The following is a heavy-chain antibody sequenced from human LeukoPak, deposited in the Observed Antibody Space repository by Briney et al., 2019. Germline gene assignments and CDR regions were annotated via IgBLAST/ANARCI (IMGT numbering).Heavy chain of an antibody. V-gene: IGHV3-30*02. Sequence: GGSLRLSCAASGFTFNTYGMHWVRQAPGKGLEWVTFIRYDGSNKYYADSVKGRFTISRDNSKNTLSLQMNSLRPEDTAVYYCAKSLVVPAAVDYYYMDVWGKGTTVTVSS. D-gene: IGHD2-2*01. CDR1: GFTFNTYG. J-gene: IGHJ6*03. CDR3: AKSLVVPAAVDYYYMDV. CDR2: IRYDGSNK.